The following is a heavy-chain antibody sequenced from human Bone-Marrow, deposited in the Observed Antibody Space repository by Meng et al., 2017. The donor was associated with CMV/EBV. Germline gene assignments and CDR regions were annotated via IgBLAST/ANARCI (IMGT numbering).Heavy chain of an antibody. Sequence: SYSWSWIRQPAGKGLEWIGRIYTSGSTNYNPSLKSRVTMSVDTSKNQFSLKLSSVTAADTAVYYCAAREKKYYDFWSGYSSDAFDIWGQGTMVTVSS. CDR1: SYS. CDR2: IYTSGST. V-gene: IGHV4-4*07. D-gene: IGHD3-3*01. J-gene: IGHJ3*02. CDR3: AAREKKYYDFWSGYSSDAFDI.